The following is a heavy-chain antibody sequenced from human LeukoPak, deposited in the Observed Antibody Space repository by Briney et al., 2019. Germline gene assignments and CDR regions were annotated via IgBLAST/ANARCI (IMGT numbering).Heavy chain of an antibody. CDR1: GYTFTSYG. J-gene: IGHJ6*03. Sequence: ASVKVSCKASGYTFTSYGISWVRQAPGQGLEWMGWISAYNGNTNYAQKLQGRVTMTTDTSTSTAYMELRSLRSDDTAVYYCARRGSSQLVRYYYYMDVWGKGTTVTVSS. V-gene: IGHV1-18*01. D-gene: IGHD6-13*01. CDR3: ARRGSSQLVRYYYYMDV. CDR2: ISAYNGNT.